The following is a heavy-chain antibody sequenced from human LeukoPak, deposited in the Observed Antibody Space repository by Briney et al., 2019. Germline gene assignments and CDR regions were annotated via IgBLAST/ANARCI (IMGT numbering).Heavy chain of an antibody. CDR2: TYDSGST. D-gene: IGHD4-11*01. CDR3: ARDFLLQSEGLFDY. CDR1: GGSVSSGGYY. J-gene: IGHJ4*02. V-gene: IGHV4-61*08. Sequence: PSETLSLTCTVSGGSVSSGGYYWSWIRQAPGKRLEWIAYTYDSGSTSYNPSLQSRVSISVDTSKNQFSLKLSSVTAADTAVYYCARDFLLQSEGLFDYWGQGTLVTVSS.